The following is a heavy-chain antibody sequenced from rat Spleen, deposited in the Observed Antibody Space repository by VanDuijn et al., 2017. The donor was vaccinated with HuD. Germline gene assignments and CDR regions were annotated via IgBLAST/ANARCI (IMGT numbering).Heavy chain of an antibody. CDR1: GFTFSNYD. CDR2: ISPSGGSP. CDR3: ARHPDYSNYFDY. V-gene: IGHV5-25*01. Sequence: EVQLVESGGGFVRPGRSLKLSCAASGFTFSNYDMACVRQAPRKGLEWVASISPSGGSPYYRDSVKGRFTVSRDNAKSTLYLQMDSLRSEDTATYYCARHPDYSNYFDYWGQGVMVTVSS. D-gene: IGHD1-1*01. J-gene: IGHJ2*01.